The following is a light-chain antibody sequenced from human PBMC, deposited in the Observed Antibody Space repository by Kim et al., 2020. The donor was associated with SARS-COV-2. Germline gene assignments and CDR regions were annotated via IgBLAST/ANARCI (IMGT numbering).Light chain of an antibody. CDR3: SSYTSSNTLV. CDR2: DVS. V-gene: IGLV2-14*03. CDR1: SSDVGGYNY. J-gene: IGLJ2*01. Sequence: GQSITISCTGTSSDVGGYNYVSWFQQHPGKAPKLIIYDVSNRPSRVSNRFSGSKSGNTASLTISGLQAEDESDYYCSSYTSSNTLVFGGGTQLTVL.